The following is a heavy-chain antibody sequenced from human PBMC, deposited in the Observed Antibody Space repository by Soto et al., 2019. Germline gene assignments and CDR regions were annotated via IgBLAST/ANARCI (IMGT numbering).Heavy chain of an antibody. Sequence: ASVKVSCKASGYTFTSYAMHWVRQAPGQRLEWMGWINAGNGNTKYSQKFQGRVTITRDTSASTAYMELSSLRSEDTAVYYCARDGETATIRSYYYYYGLDVWGQGTTVTVSS. CDR1: GYTFTSYA. CDR2: INAGNGNT. V-gene: IGHV1-3*01. J-gene: IGHJ6*02. CDR3: ARDGETATIRSYYYYYGLDV. D-gene: IGHD5-12*01.